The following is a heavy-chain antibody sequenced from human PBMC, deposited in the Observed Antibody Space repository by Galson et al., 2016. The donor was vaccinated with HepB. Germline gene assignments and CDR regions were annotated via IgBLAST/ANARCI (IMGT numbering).Heavy chain of an antibody. CDR3: AGYGQQLVYY. Sequence: SVKVSCKASGGTFSRYAISWVRQAPGHGLEWMGGIIPLLDTANNAEQFQGRVAFTADESTSTAYMELSSLRSEDTAVYFCAGYGQQLVYYWGQGTLVTVSS. J-gene: IGHJ4*02. V-gene: IGHV1-69*13. D-gene: IGHD6-13*01. CDR2: IIPLLDTA. CDR1: GGTFSRYA.